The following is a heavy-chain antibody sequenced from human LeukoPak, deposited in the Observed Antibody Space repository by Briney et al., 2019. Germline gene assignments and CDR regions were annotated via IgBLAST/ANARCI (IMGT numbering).Heavy chain of an antibody. D-gene: IGHD4-17*01. CDR2: IRGSGDT. CDR1: GFRASDYY. J-gene: IGHJ5*02. V-gene: IGHV3-66*01. CDR3: ARDRAVTQDWVEFDP. Sequence: GGSLRLSCAVSGFRASDYYMSWVRQAPGKGLEWVALIRGSGDTFYGDSVKGRFTISRDDSKNTVYLRMNSLRVEDTAVYFCARDRAVTQDWVEFDPWGQGTLVTVSS.